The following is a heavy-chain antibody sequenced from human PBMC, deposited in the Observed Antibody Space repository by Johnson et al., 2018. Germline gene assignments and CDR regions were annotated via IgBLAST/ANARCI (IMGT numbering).Heavy chain of an antibody. CDR2: LNSDGSST. D-gene: IGHD3-22*01. CDR3: ARALYDYDGSGYKE. CDR1: GFTFSSYW. V-gene: IGHV3-74*02. Sequence: VQLVQSGGGLVQPGGSLRLSCAASGFTFSSYWMHWVRQAPGKGLVWVSRLNSDGSSTSYADSVKGRLTISRDNAKNTLYLQVNSLGAEDTAGDYCARALYDYDGSGYKEWGQGTLVTVSS. J-gene: IGHJ1*01.